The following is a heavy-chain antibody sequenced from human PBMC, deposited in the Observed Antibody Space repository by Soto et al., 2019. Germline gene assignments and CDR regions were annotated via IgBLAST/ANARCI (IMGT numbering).Heavy chain of an antibody. J-gene: IGHJ4*02. D-gene: IGHD6-13*01. V-gene: IGHV3-30-3*01. Sequence: PGGSLRLSCSVSGFTLNTYSMHWVRQAPGKGLEWVAVVSFDGVNKHYRDSVKGRITISRDIAKNMLYLQMTSLRLEDTALYYCARDPDLIEAAGNYFDYWGQGTLVTVSS. CDR1: GFTLNTYS. CDR3: ARDPDLIEAAGNYFDY. CDR2: VSFDGVNK.